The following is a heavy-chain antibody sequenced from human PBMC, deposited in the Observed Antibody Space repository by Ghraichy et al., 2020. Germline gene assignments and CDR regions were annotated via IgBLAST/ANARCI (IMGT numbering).Heavy chain of an antibody. V-gene: IGHV4-39*01. CDR1: GGSISSISYY. CDR2: IYYSGST. CDR3: ASRRRITIFGVVIMKENWFDP. J-gene: IGHJ5*02. Sequence: SETLSLTCTVSGGSISSISYYWGWIRQPPGKGLEWIGRIYYSGSTYYNPSLKSRVTLSVDTSKNQFSLKLSSVTAADTAVYYCASRRRITIFGVVIMKENWFDPWGQGTLVTVSP. D-gene: IGHD3-3*01.